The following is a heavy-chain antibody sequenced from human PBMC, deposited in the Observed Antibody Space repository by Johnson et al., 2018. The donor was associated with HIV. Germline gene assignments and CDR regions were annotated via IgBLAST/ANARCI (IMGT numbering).Heavy chain of an antibody. CDR1: GFSISDYY. CDR2: IGRSGTTI. V-gene: IGHV3-11*01. Sequence: QVQLVESGGGLVKPGGSPRLSCAASGFSISDYYMSWIRQAPGKGLEWISYIGRSGTTIYYADSVKGRFTISRDNTKNSLYLQMNSLRAEDTALYYCARTQWEQLLGAGASDFWGPGTLVTVSS. D-gene: IGHD1-26*01. J-gene: IGHJ3*01. CDR3: ARTQWEQLLGAGASDF.